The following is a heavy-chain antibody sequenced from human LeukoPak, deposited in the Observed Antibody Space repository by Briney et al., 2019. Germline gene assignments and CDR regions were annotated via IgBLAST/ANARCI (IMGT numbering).Heavy chain of an antibody. CDR3: ARAATLPTYYDILTGYSHEYYFDY. J-gene: IGHJ4*02. CDR2: ISAYNGNT. D-gene: IGHD3-9*01. V-gene: IGHV1-18*01. CDR1: GYTFTSYG. Sequence: ASVKVSCKASGYTFTSYGISWVRQAPGQGLEWMGWISAYNGNTNYAQKLQGRVTMTTDTSTSTAYMELRSLRSDDTAVYYCARAATLPTYYDILTGYSHEYYFDYWGQGTLVTVSS.